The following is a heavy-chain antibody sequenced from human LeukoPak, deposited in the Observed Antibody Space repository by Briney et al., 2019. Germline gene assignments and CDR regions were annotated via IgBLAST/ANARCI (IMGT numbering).Heavy chain of an antibody. Sequence: SETLSLTCTVSGGSISSSSYYWGWIRQPPGKGLEWIGSIYYSGSTYYNPSLKSRVTISVDTSKNQFSLKLSSVTAADTAVYYCAYPGRYCSSTSCYGMDVWGQGTTVTVSS. CDR3: AYPGRYCSSTSCYGMDV. V-gene: IGHV4-39*01. J-gene: IGHJ6*02. D-gene: IGHD2-2*01. CDR1: GGSISSSSYY. CDR2: IYYSGST.